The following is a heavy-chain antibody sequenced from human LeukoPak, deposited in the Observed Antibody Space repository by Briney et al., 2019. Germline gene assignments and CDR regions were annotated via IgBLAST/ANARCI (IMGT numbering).Heavy chain of an antibody. CDR2: INHSGST. CDR3: ARSRDSGSYHIFDY. CDR1: GGSISSSSYY. D-gene: IGHD1-26*01. Sequence: SETLSLTCTVSGGSISSSSYYWGWIRQPPGKGLEWIGEINHSGSTNYNPSLKSRVTISVDTSKNQFSLKLSSVTAADTAVYYCARSRDSGSYHIFDYWGQGTLVTVSS. V-gene: IGHV4-39*07. J-gene: IGHJ4*02.